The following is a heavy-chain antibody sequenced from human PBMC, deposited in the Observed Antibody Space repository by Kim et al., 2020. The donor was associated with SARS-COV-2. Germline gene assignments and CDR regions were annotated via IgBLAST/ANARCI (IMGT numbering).Heavy chain of an antibody. D-gene: IGHD3-22*01. J-gene: IGHJ4*02. Sequence: GRFTISREDSKNTLYLQMNSLKTEDTAVYYCTTDRSLLRLHYYDSTPRDYWGQGTLVTVSS. CDR3: TTDRSLLRLHYYDSTPRDY. V-gene: IGHV3-15*01.